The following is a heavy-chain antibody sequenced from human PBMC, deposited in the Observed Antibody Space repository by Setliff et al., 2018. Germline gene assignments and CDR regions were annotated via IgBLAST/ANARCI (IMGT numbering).Heavy chain of an antibody. CDR2: IKQDGSEK. V-gene: IGHV3-7*01. D-gene: IGHD3-3*01. J-gene: IGHJ3*02. CDR3: ARDATYYDFWSDYSPDAFDI. Sequence: GGSLRLSCAASGFTFSRYWMSWVRQAPGKGLEWVANIKQDGSEKYYVDSVKGRFTSSRDNAKNSLYLQMNSLRAEDTAMYYCARDATYYDFWSDYSPDAFDIWGQGTMVTVSS. CDR1: GFTFSRYW.